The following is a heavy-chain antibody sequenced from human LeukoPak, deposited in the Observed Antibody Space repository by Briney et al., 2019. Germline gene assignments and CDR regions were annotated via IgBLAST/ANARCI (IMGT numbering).Heavy chain of an antibody. J-gene: IGHJ4*02. Sequence: GGSLRLSCAASGFTFDDYVMHWVRQAPGKGLVWVSRINPDGSSTSYADSVKGRFTISRDNAKNTLYLQMNSLRAEDTAVYYCARVYGSSWYDYWGQGTLVTVSS. D-gene: IGHD6-13*01. CDR1: GFTFDDYV. CDR2: INPDGSST. CDR3: ARVYGSSWYDY. V-gene: IGHV3-74*01.